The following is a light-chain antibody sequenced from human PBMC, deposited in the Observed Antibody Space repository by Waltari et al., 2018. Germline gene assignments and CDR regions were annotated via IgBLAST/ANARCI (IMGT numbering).Light chain of an antibody. CDR1: QNITNNY. V-gene: IGKV3-20*01. CDR2: DSS. J-gene: IGKJ4*01. CDR3: QQYENSPLT. Sequence: EVILTQSPDTLSLSPGARATLSCRASQNITNNYLAGYQQKPGLATRLLIYDSSSRATGVPDRFSGSGSGTDFTLTIGRLEPEDYAVYYCQQYENSPLTFGGGTQVETK.